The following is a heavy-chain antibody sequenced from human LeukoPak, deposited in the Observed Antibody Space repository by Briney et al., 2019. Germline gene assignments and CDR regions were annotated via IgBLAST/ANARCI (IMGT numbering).Heavy chain of an antibody. CDR1: GYTFTSYY. J-gene: IGHJ4*02. V-gene: IGHV1-46*01. Sequence: GPSVKVSCKASGYTFTSYYMHWVRQAPGQGLEWMGIINPSGGSTSYAQKFQGRVTMTRDTSTSTVYMELSSLRSEDTAVYYCASIDSSGYPDPYFDYWAREPWSPSPQ. CDR2: INPSGGST. CDR3: ASIDSSGYPDPYFDY. D-gene: IGHD3-22*01.